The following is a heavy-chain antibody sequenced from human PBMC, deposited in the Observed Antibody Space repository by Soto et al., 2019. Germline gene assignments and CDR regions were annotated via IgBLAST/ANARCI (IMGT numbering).Heavy chain of an antibody. V-gene: IGHV3-48*01. D-gene: IGHD2-15*01. CDR3: ARDYSPSCSGGRCYLSHLDY. CDR2: ISSSSSTI. J-gene: IGHJ4*02. CDR1: GFTFSSYS. Sequence: EVQLVESGGGLVQPGGSLRLSCAASGFTFSSYSMNWVRQAPGKGLEWVSYISSSSSTIYYADSVKGRFTISRDNIKTSVYLHMNSVRANDTAVYSCARDYSPSCSGGRCYLSHLDYWCQGTLVTVAS.